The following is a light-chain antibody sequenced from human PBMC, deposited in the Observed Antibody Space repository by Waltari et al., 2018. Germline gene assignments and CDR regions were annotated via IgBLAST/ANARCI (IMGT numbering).Light chain of an antibody. CDR2: DVS. CDR1: SSNVGGHNY. J-gene: IGLJ3*02. CDR3: SSYTSSRTRV. V-gene: IGLV2-14*01. Sequence: QSALTQAASVTGSPGQSITISCTGTSSNVGGHNYVSWYQQYPGKAPKLMIYDVSNRPSGVSNRFSGSKSGNTASLTISGLQAEDEADYYCSSYTSSRTRVFGGGTKLTVL.